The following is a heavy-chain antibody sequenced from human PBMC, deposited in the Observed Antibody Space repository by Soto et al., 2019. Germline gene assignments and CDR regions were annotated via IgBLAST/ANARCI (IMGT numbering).Heavy chain of an antibody. D-gene: IGHD6-19*01. CDR3: ARAEDMYSSGFDY. V-gene: IGHV1-18*01. J-gene: IGHJ4*02. CDR1: GGTFSSYA. CDR2: ISAYNGNT. Sequence: ASVKVSCNASGGTFSSYAISWVRQAPGQGLEWMGWISAYNGNTNYAQKLQGRVTMTTDTSTSTAYMELRSLRSDDTAVYYCARAEDMYSSGFDYWGQGTLVTVSS.